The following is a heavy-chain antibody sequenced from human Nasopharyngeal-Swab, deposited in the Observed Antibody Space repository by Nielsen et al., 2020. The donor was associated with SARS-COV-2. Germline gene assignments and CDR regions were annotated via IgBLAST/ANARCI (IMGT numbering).Heavy chain of an antibody. V-gene: IGHV3-23*01. CDR3: VKDLAYDEVS. CDR2: INNRGDDT. D-gene: IGHD5-12*01. CDR1: GFLFCHYA. J-gene: IGHJ5*02. Sequence: GGSLRLSCSASGFLFCHYAISWVRQAPGKGLEWVSTINNRGDDTHYVDSVRGRFTVSRDNSKNTLYLQMNSLRGEDTAIYYCVKDLAYDEVSWGQGTLVTVSS.